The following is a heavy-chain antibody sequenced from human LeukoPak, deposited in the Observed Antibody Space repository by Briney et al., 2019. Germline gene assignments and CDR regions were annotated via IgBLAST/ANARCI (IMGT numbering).Heavy chain of an antibody. CDR1: GFTFSSYG. J-gene: IGHJ4*02. CDR2: ISYDESNK. CDR3: AKDPGYGSGSYLVY. V-gene: IGHV3-30*18. Sequence: GGSLRLSCAASGFTFSSYGMHWVRQAPGEGLEWVAVISYDESNKYYADSVKGRFTISRDNSKNTLYLQMNSLRAEDTAVYYCAKDPGYGSGSYLVYWGQGTLVTVSS. D-gene: IGHD3-10*01.